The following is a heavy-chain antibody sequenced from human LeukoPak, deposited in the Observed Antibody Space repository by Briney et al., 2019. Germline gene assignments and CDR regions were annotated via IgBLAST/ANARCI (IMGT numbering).Heavy chain of an antibody. V-gene: IGHV1-46*01. CDR1: GYTFTSYY. J-gene: IGHJ4*02. D-gene: IGHD5-24*01. CDR2: INPSGGST. Sequence: ASVNVSCKASGYTFTSYYMHWVRQAPGQGLEWMGIINPSGGSTSYAQTFQGRVTITRDTSTSTVSTELSSLRSDATAVYYCVSGGLERATIFDYWGQGTLVTVSS. CDR3: VSGGLERATIFDY.